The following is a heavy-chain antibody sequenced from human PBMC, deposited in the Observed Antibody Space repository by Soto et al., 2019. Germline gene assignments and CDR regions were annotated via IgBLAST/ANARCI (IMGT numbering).Heavy chain of an antibody. V-gene: IGHV4-59*01. Sequence: QVQLQESGPGLVKPSETLSLTCSVSGASISHYNWSWIRQPPGKGLEWIAFIYYSGSSNYNPSLNSRVTMSVDTSKNQFSLKLYSVTAADTAVYYCAREARGYDSFIDYWGQGTLVTVSS. CDR1: GASISHYN. CDR2: IYYSGSS. D-gene: IGHD5-12*01. J-gene: IGHJ4*02. CDR3: AREARGYDSFIDY.